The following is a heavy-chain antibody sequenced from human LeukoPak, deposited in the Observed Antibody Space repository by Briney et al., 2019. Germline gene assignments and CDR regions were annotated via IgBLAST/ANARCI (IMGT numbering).Heavy chain of an antibody. CDR2: INHSGST. J-gene: IGHJ4*02. D-gene: IGHD5-18*01. CDR3: ARGHVDTAMVHFDY. Sequence: SETLSLTCAVYGGSFSGYYWSWIRQPPGKGREWSGEINHSGSTNYNPSLKSRVTISVDTTKNQFSLKLRSVTAADTAVYYCARGHVDTAMVHFDYWGQGTLVTVSS. CDR1: GGSFSGYY. V-gene: IGHV4-34*01.